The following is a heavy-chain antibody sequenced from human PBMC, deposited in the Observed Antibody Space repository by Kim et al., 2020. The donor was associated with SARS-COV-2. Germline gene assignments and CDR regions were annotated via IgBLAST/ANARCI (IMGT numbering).Heavy chain of an antibody. CDR3: ARASITIFGVVLHFDY. V-gene: IGHV4-31*03. D-gene: IGHD3-3*01. J-gene: IGHJ4*02. CDR2: IYYSGST. Sequence: SETLSLTCTVSGGSISSGGYYWSWIRQHPGKGLEWIGYIYYSGSTYYNPSLKSRVTISVDTSKNQFSLKLSSVTAADTAVYYCARASITIFGVVLHFDYWGQGTRVTVSS. CDR1: GGSISSGGYY.